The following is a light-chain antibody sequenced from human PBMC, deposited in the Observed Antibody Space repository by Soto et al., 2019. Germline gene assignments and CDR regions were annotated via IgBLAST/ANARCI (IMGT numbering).Light chain of an antibody. CDR2: NTY. CDR3: QQYNDWPRT. CDR1: QSISSS. V-gene: IGKV3-15*01. J-gene: IGKJ1*01. Sequence: EIVMTQSPATLSVSPGERATLSCMASQSISSSLAWYQQKPGQAPRLLIYNTYTRATGIPARFSGSGSGTEFTLTITSLQSEDFAVYYCQQYNDWPRTFGQGTKVEIK.